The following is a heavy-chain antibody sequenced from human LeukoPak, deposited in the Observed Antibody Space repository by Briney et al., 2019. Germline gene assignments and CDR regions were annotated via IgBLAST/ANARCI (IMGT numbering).Heavy chain of an antibody. V-gene: IGHV1-2*02. D-gene: IGHD2-2*01. J-gene: IGHJ4*02. CDR1: GYTFTGYH. CDR2: INPNSGGT. CDR3: ARDIPWIVVVPAAMRDY. Sequence: ASVKVSCKASGYTFTGYHMHWVRQAPGQGLEWMGWINPNSGGTNYAQKFQGRVTMTRDTSISTAYMELSRLRSDDTAVYYCARDIPWIVVVPAAMRDYCGQGTLVTVSS.